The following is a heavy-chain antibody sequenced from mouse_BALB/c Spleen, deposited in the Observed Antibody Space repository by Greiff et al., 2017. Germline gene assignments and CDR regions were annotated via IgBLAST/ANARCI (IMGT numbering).Heavy chain of an antibody. CDR2: LNPCNGRT. D-gene: IGHD1-1*02. J-gene: IGHJ2*01. CDR3: ARRGNGYLDY. Sequence: QVQLQQPGAELVKPGASVKLSCKSSGYTFTSYWMHWVKQRPGQGLEWIAELNPCNGRTNYNEKFKSKATLTVDKSSSTAYMQLSSLTSEDSAVYYCARRGNGYLDYWGQGTTLTVSS. CDR1: GYTFTSYW. V-gene: IGHV1S81*02.